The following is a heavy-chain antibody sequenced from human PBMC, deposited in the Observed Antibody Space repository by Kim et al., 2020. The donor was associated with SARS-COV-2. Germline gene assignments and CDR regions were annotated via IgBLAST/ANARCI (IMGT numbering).Heavy chain of an antibody. CDR1: GGSISSGGYY. Sequence: SETLSLTCTVSGGSISSGGYYWSWLRHHPGQGLEWIVYIYYSGSTYYNLSLKSPVSISVSTSKNHFSLNLSSVTAADMAVYYCARVARITLFGVVTSAF. CDR2: IYYSGST. V-gene: IGHV4-31*01. D-gene: IGHD3-3*01. J-gene: IGHJ3*01. CDR3: ARVARITLFGVVTSAF.